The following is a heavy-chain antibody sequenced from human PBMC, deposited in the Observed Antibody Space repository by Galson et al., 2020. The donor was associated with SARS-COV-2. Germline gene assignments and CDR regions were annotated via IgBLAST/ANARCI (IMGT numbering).Heavy chain of an antibody. CDR3: ASRGVVIRDISVDN. D-gene: IGHD2-21*01. Sequence: GESLKISCVASGFTFSRFDMHWVRQAPGKGLVWVSRLNSDGISAFYADSVEGRFTISRDNAKNTLYLQMHSLRAEDTAVYYCASRGVVIRDISVDNWCQGTLVTVSS. CDR2: LNSDGISA. V-gene: IGHV3-74*01. CDR1: GFTFSRFD. J-gene: IGHJ4*02.